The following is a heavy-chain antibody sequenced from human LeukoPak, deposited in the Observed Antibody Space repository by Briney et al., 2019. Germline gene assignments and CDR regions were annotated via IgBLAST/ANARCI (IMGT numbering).Heavy chain of an antibody. D-gene: IGHD3-3*01. CDR3: ARDHYPNPSYDFWSGYYPLPYY. CDR2: INPNSGGT. Sequence: GASVKVSCKASGYTFTGYYMHWVRQAPGQGLEWTGWINPNSGGTNYAQKFQGRVTMTRDTSISTAYMELSRLRSDDTAVYYCARDHYPNPSYDFWSGYYPLPYYWGQGTLVTVSS. CDR1: GYTFTGYY. V-gene: IGHV1-2*02. J-gene: IGHJ4*02.